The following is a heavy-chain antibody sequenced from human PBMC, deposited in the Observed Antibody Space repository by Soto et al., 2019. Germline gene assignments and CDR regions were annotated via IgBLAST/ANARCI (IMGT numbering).Heavy chain of an antibody. CDR2: IRSKVNNYAT. Sequence: GGSLRLSCAASGFTFSGSTMHWVRQASGKGLEWVGRIRSKVNNYATAYAASVEGRFTISRDDSQNTTYLQMSSLKTEDTALYYCTRMGAEDYWYLELWGRGSLVTVSS. CDR1: GFTFSGST. D-gene: IGHD3-16*01. CDR3: TRMGAEDYWYLEL. V-gene: IGHV3-73*01. J-gene: IGHJ2*01.